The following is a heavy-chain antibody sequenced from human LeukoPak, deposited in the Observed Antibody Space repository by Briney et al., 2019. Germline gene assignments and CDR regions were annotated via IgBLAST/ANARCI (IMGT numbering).Heavy chain of an antibody. CDR2: ISSSSSYT. D-gene: IGHD2-15*01. CDR1: GFTFSDYY. Sequence: GGSLRLSCAASGFTFSDYYMSWIRQAPGKGLEWVSYISSSSSYTNYADSVKGRSTISRDNAKNSLYLQMNSLRAEDTAVYYCASIVVVVAATPAYYFDYWGQGTLVTVSS. V-gene: IGHV3-11*06. J-gene: IGHJ4*02. CDR3: ASIVVVVAATPAYYFDY.